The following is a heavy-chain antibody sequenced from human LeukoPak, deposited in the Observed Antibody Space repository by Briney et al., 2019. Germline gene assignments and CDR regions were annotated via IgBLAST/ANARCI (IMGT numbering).Heavy chain of an antibody. CDR1: GYTFTGYY. D-gene: IGHD3-10*01. CDR2: INPNSGGT. Sequence: ASVKVSCKASGYTFTGYYMHWVRQVPGQGLEWMGWINPNSGGTNYAQKFQGRVTMTRDTSISTAYMELSRLRSDDTAVYYCAREGKYYYGSGSLGSSTWGQGTLVTVSS. V-gene: IGHV1-2*02. CDR3: AREGKYYYGSGSLGSST. J-gene: IGHJ5*02.